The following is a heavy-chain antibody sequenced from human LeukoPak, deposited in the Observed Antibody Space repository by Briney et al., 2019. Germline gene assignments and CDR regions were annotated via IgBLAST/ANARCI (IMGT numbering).Heavy chain of an antibody. CDR3: ARGGVLHTYFDY. Sequence: SETLSLTCTVSADSMNNYYWTWMRQPAGKGLEWIGRIYISGNTMYNPSLQSRVTMSLDTSKNHFSLKLRSVTAADTAVYFCARGGVLHTYFDYWGQGTLVSVSS. CDR1: ADSMNNYY. J-gene: IGHJ4*02. D-gene: IGHD3-16*01. CDR2: IYISGNT. V-gene: IGHV4-4*07.